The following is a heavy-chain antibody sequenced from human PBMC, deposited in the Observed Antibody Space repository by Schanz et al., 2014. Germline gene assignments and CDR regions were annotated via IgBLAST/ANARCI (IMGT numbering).Heavy chain of an antibody. J-gene: IGHJ5*02. V-gene: IGHV3-30*02. CDR3: AKELYSGSHYGWFDP. D-gene: IGHD1-26*01. Sequence: QVQLVESGGGVVQPGGSLRLSCVASGFTFSTYWMSWVRQAPGKGPEWVAFIQYDGNNQYYADSVKCRFTISRDNSNHTLYLQMNSLRADDTAVYYCAKELYSGSHYGWFDPWGQGTLVTVSS. CDR1: GFTFSTYW. CDR2: IQYDGNNQ.